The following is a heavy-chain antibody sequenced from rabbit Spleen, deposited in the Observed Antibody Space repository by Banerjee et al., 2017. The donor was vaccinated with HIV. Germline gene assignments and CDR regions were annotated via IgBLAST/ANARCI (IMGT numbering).Heavy chain of an antibody. J-gene: IGHJ6*01. CDR2: IYPGSSGST. D-gene: IGHD8-1*01. Sequence: QEQLVESGGGLVQPEGSLTLTCKASGFSFSSSGYMCWVRQAPGKGLEWIACIYPGSSGSTYSATWAKGRFTISKTSSTTVTLQMTSLTAADTATYFCARDTGSSFSTYGMDLWGPGTLVTVS. V-gene: IGHV1S45*01. CDR3: ARDTGSSFSTYGMDL. CDR1: GFSFSSSGY.